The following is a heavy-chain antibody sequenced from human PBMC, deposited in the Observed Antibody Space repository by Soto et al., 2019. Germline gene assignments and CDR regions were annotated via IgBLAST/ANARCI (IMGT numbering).Heavy chain of an antibody. CDR1: GFTFSTYG. J-gene: IGHJ6*02. D-gene: IGHD4-17*01. V-gene: IGHV3-30*18. CDR2: ISYDGTNK. Sequence: QVQLVESGGGEVQPGRSLTISCAASGFTFSTYGMHWVRQTPGKGLEWVAVISYDGTNKLYSDSVKGRFTISRDNFKNTLTLQMNSLRADDTAVYSCAKDLQSYGDYDYYCYSMDVWGLGTRVTVSS. CDR3: AKDLQSYGDYDYYCYSMDV.